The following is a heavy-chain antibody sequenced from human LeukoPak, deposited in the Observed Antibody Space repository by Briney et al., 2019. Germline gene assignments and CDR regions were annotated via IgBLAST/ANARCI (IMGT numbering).Heavy chain of an antibody. D-gene: IGHD2-21*01. V-gene: IGHV4-34*01. CDR2: INHSGST. CDR3: ARGTVVVIATPRRRFDP. J-gene: IGHJ5*02. CDR1: GFTFSSYA. Sequence: PGGSLRLSCAASGFTFSSYAMSWVRQAPGKGLEWIGEINHSGSTNYNPSLKSRVTISVDTSKNQFSLKLSSVTAADTAVYYCARGTVVVIATPRRRFDPWGQGTLVTVSS.